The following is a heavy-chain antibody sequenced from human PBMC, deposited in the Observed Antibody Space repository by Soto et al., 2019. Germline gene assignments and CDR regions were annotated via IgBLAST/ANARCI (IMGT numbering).Heavy chain of an antibody. D-gene: IGHD2-2*01. Sequence: PGGSLRLSCAASGFTFSSYAMSWVRQAPGKGLEWVSAISGSGGSTYYADSVKGRFTISRDNSKNTLYLQMNSLRTEDTAVYYCAKPPIVVVPAAISHWGQGTLVTAPQ. J-gene: IGHJ4*02. CDR1: GFTFSSYA. V-gene: IGHV3-23*01. CDR3: AKPPIVVVPAAISH. CDR2: ISGSGGST.